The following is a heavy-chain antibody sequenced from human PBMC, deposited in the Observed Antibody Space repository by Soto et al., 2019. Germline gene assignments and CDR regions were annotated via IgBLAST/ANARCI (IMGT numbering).Heavy chain of an antibody. V-gene: IGHV1-18*01. CDR2: ISAYNGNT. D-gene: IGHD5-12*01. CDR1: GYTFTSYG. Sequence: ASVKVSCKASGYTFTSYGISWVRQAPGQGLEWMGWISAYNGNTDYAQKLQGRVTMTTDTSTSTAYMELRSLGPDDTAVYYCARDRIVATTPYYMDVWGKGTTVTVSS. J-gene: IGHJ6*03. CDR3: ARDRIVATTPYYMDV.